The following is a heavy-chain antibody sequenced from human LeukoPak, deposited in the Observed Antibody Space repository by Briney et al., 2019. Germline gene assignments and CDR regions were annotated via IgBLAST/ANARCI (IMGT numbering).Heavy chain of an antibody. CDR1: GFTFSDYY. Sequence: GGSLRLSCAASGFTFSDYYMNWVRQAPGKGLEWVSYISGGSSFTYYVDSVKGRFTISRDNAKNSLYLQMNSLRAEDTAVYYCARDRGSQRGYYYYYMDVWGKGTTVTVSS. D-gene: IGHD1-26*01. CDR3: ARDRGSQRGYYYYYMDV. V-gene: IGHV3-11*06. J-gene: IGHJ6*03. CDR2: ISGGSSFT.